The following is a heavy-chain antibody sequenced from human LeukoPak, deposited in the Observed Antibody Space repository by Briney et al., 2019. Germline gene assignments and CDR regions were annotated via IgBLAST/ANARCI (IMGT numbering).Heavy chain of an antibody. CDR3: AREANTYYDYVWGSPDAFDI. CDR2: IYYSGST. D-gene: IGHD3-16*01. V-gene: IGHV4-31*03. Sequence: PSETLSLTCTVSGGSISSGGYYWSWIRQHPGKGLEWIGYIYYSGSTYYNPSLKSRVTISVDTSKNQFSLKLSSVTAADTAVYYCAREANTYYDYVWGSPDAFDIWGQGTMVTVSS. CDR1: GGSISSGGYY. J-gene: IGHJ3*02.